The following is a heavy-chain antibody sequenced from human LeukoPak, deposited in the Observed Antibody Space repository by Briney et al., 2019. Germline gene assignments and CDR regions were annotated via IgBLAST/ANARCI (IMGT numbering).Heavy chain of an antibody. V-gene: IGHV4-38-2*02. D-gene: IGHD6-13*01. CDR2: IYHSGST. CDR3: ARVFTIAASDY. Sequence: SETLSLTCTASGYSVSSGYYWVWIRQPPGKGLEWIGNIYHSGSTYYNPSLKSRVTISVDTSKNQFSLKLSSVTAADTAVYYCARVFTIAASDYWGQGTLVTVSS. J-gene: IGHJ4*02. CDR1: GYSVSSGYY.